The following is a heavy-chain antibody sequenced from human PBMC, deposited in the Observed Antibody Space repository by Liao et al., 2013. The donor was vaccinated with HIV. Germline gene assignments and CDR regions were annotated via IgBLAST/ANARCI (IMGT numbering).Heavy chain of an antibody. CDR1: GGSISSDGYS. CDR3: ARAGDYGDYAYFDH. Sequence: QLQLRESGSGLVKPSQTLSLTCAVSGGSISSDGYSWGWIRQPPGKGLEWIGYIYHTGSTYYNPSLKSRVTISVDRSKNQFSLKVRSVTAADTAVYYCARAGDYGDYAYFDHWGQGTLVTVSS. J-gene: IGHJ4*02. V-gene: IGHV4-30-2*01. D-gene: IGHD4-17*01. CDR2: IYHTGST.